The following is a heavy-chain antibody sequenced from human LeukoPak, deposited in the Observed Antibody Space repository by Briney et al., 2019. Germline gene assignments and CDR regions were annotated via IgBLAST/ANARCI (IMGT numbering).Heavy chain of an antibody. Sequence: PGGSLRLSCAASGFTFSDYNRSWCLQATRKGVEEVTYISNSSSTIYYTDSVKGRFTISRDNAKNSLYLQMNSVRAEDTAVYYCARDHRAYYYYMDVWGKGTMVTISS. J-gene: IGHJ6*03. CDR3: ARDHRAYYYYMDV. CDR2: ISNSSSTI. V-gene: IGHV3-11*01. CDR1: GFTFSDYN.